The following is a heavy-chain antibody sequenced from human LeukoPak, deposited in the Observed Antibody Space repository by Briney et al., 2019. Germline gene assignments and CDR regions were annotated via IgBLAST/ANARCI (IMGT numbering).Heavy chain of an antibody. D-gene: IGHD3-22*01. V-gene: IGHV4-59*01. J-gene: IGHJ4*02. CDR1: GGSISSYY. CDR3: ARVYDSSGYFYYFDY. CDR2: IYYSGGT. Sequence: SETPSLTCTVSGGSISSYYWSWIRQPPGKGLEWIGNIYYSGGTNYNPSLKSRVTISVDTSKNQFSLKLSSVTAADTAMYYCARVYDSSGYFYYFDYWGQGTLVTVSS.